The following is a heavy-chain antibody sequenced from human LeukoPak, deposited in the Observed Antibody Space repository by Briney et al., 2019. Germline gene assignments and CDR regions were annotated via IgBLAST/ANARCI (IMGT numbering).Heavy chain of an antibody. D-gene: IGHD6-13*01. CDR2: IYSGGST. Sequence: PXXXXXXVSVIYSGGSTYYADSVKGRFTISRDNSKNTLYLQMNSLRAEDTAVYYCARYLIAAAGTGWFDPWGQGTLVTVSS. J-gene: IGHJ5*02. V-gene: IGHV3-66*01. CDR3: ARYLIAAAGTGWFDP.